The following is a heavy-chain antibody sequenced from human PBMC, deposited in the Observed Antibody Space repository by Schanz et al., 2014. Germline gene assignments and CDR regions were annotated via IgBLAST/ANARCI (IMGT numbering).Heavy chain of an antibody. D-gene: IGHD2-15*01. V-gene: IGHV3-48*01. J-gene: IGHJ4*02. CDR1: GFTFSTYS. CDR3: ARDLAGGGNDV. CDR2: ISRSSSTI. Sequence: EVQLLESGGGLVQPGGSLRLSCAASGFTFSTYSMNWVRQAPGKGLEWVSYISRSSSTIYYADSVKGRFTISRDNSKDTVYLQMNSLRAEDTAVYYCARDLAGGGNDVWGQGTLVTVSS.